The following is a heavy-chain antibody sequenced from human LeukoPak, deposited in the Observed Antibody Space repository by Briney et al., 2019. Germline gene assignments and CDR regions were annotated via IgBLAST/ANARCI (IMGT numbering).Heavy chain of an antibody. CDR2: ISSSSSYI. V-gene: IGHV3-21*01. CDR3: ARDRWHSSGWYTGEFDY. J-gene: IGHJ4*02. D-gene: IGHD6-19*01. CDR1: GFTFSSYS. Sequence: GGSLRLSCGASGFTFSSYSMNWVRQAPGKGLVWVSSISSSSSYIYYADSVKGRFTISRDNAKNSLYLQMNSLRAEDTAVYYCARDRWHSSGWYTGEFDYWGQGTLVTVSS.